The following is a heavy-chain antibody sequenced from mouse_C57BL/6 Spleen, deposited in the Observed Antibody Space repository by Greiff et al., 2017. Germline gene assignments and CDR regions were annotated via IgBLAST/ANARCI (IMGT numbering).Heavy chain of an antibody. CDR3: ARDYYGSRRDWDFEV. Sequence: EVQLIESGGGLVKPGGSLKLSCAASGFTFSDYGMHWVRQAPEKGLEWVAYISSGSSTIYYADTVKGRFTIARDNAKNTLFLQMTRLRSEDTAMYYCARDYYGSRRDWDFEVWGTGTTVTVAT. CDR2: ISSGSSTI. D-gene: IGHD1-1*01. J-gene: IGHJ1*03. V-gene: IGHV5-17*01. CDR1: GFTFSDYG.